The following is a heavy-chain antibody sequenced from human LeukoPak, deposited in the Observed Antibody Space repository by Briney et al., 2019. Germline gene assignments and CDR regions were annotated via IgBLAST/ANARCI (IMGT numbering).Heavy chain of an antibody. Sequence: PSETLSLTCTVSGGSISSSSYYWGWVRQPPGRGRGWIVSIYYSGSTYYNPSLNSRVTISVDTSKNQFSLKLSSVTAADTAVYYCARIAVAGTLLDYWGQGTLVTVSS. CDR1: GGSISSSSYY. CDR3: ARIAVAGTLLDY. V-gene: IGHV4-39*01. J-gene: IGHJ4*02. D-gene: IGHD6-19*01. CDR2: IYYSGST.